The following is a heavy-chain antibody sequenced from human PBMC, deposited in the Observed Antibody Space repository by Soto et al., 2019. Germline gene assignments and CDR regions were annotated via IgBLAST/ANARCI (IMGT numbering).Heavy chain of an antibody. V-gene: IGHV3-48*02. CDR1: GFTFSSYS. D-gene: IGHD5-18*01. CDR2: ISSSSSTI. CDR3: ARGWIQLWGAADY. Sequence: EVQLVESGGGLVQPGGSLRLSCAASGFTFSSYSMNWVRQAPGKGLEWVSYISSSSSTIYYADSVKGRFTISRDNAKNSRYLQMNSLRDEDTAVYYCARGWIQLWGAADYWGQGTLVTVSS. J-gene: IGHJ4*02.